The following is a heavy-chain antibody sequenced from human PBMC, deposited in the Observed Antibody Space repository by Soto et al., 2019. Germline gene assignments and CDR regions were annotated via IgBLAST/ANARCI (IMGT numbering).Heavy chain of an antibody. D-gene: IGHD3-3*01. CDR1: GYSFTSYW. V-gene: IGHV5-10-1*01. J-gene: IGHJ2*01. CDR2: IDPSNSDI. Sequence: GESLKISCKGSGYSFTSYWISWVRQMPGKGLEWMGRIDPSNSDINYSPSFQGHVTISADKSITTAYLQWRSLRASDTAMYYCAKHWRLDWYFDFWGRGTLVTVSS. CDR3: AKHWRLDWYFDF.